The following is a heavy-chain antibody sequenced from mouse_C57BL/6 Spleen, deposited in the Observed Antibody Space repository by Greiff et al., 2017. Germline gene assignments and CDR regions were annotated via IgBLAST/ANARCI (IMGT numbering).Heavy chain of an antibody. CDR1: GYAFSSYW. V-gene: IGHV1-80*01. Sequence: VQLVESGAELVKPGASVKISCKASGYAFSSYWMNWVKQRPGKGLEWIGQIYPGDGDTTYNGKFKGKATMTADKSSSTAYMQLSSLTSEDSAVYCCARGGDLYYAMDYWGQGTSVTVSS. CDR3: ARGGDLYYAMDY. J-gene: IGHJ4*01. CDR2: IYPGDGDT. D-gene: IGHD3-3*01.